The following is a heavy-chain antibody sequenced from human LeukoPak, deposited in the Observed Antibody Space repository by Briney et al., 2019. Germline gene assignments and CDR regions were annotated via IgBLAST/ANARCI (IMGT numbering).Heavy chain of an antibody. V-gene: IGHV1-18*01. CDR3: ARDSAYYYDSSGYYSDAFDI. J-gene: IGHJ3*02. CDR1: GYTFTSYG. D-gene: IGHD3-22*01. Sequence: ASVKLSCKASGYTFTSYGISWVRQAPGRGLEWMGWISAYNGNTTYAQKLQGRVTMTTDTSTSTACMELRSLRSDDTAVYYCARDSAYYYDSSGYYSDAFDIWGQGTMVTVSS. CDR2: ISAYNGNT.